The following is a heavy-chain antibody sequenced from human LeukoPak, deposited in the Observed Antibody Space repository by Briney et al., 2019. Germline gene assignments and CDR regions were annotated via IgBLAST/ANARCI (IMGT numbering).Heavy chain of an antibody. D-gene: IGHD1-26*01. CDR2: ISYDGSNK. CDR3: AKGIRRLVGTIPGLRRYHYMDV. CDR1: EFTLSSYD. J-gene: IGHJ6*03. Sequence: GRSLRLSCSASEFTLSSYDMHWVRQAPGKGLEWVAVISYDGSNKYYADSVKGRFTISRDNSKKMLYLQMNSLRAEDTAVYYCAKGIRRLVGTIPGLRRYHYMDVWGKGITVTVSS. V-gene: IGHV3-30*18.